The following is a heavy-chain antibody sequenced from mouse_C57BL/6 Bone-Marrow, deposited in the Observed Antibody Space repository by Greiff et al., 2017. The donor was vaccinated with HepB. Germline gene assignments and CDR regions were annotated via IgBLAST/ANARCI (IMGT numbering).Heavy chain of an antibody. D-gene: IGHD2-4*01. Sequence: EVKLMESGGGLVQPKGSLKLSCAASGFTFNTYAMHWVRQAPGKGLEWVARIRSKSSNYATYYADSVKDRFTISRDDSQSMLYLQMNNLKTEDTAMYYCVRGLMITTGNYYAMDYWGQGTSVTVSS. CDR2: IRSKSSNYAT. CDR3: VRGLMITTGNYYAMDY. CDR1: GFTFNTYA. J-gene: IGHJ4*01. V-gene: IGHV10-3*01.